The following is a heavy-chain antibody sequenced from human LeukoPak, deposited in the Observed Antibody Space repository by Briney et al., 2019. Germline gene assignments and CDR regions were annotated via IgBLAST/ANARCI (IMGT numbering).Heavy chain of an antibody. D-gene: IGHD3-3*01. CDR1: GFTFSSYG. CDR3: ARTYDYGVGPPGDAFDN. CDR2: IRGRADTT. V-gene: IGHV3-48*01. J-gene: IGHJ3*02. Sequence: GRSLRLSCAASGFTFSSYGMHWVRQAPGKGLEWIAFIRGRADTTYYAGSVQGRFTISRDNADDSVYLQMDSLRVEDTAVYYCARTYDYGVGPPGDAFDNWGQGTLVTVPS.